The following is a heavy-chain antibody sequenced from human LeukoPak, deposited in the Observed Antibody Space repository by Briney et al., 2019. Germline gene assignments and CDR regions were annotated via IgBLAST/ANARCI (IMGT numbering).Heavy chain of an antibody. Sequence: GGSLRLSCAASGFNFYSYRMNWVRQVPGQGLEWVSSFTSDSSSTSINYADSVKGRFTISRDNAKNSLYLQMTSLRADDTAVYYCARAFDGYSEDYWGQGTLVTVSS. V-gene: IGHV3-21*01. J-gene: IGHJ4*02. D-gene: IGHD5-24*01. CDR2: FTSDSSSTSI. CDR3: ARAFDGYSEDY. CDR1: GFNFYSYR.